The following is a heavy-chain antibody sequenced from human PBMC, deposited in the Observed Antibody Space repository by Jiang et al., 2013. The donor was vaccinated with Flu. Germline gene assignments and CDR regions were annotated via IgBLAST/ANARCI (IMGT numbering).Heavy chain of an antibody. CDR3: ARERGPGLRYFDY. Sequence: GPGLVKPSQTLSLICTVSGGSMSSFYWSWLRQSPGQGLEWIGDIYNTGSTRYKPSLQSLTISVDTAKNLFSLKLTSVTPADTAVYYCARERGPGLRYFDYWGQGALVTVSS. J-gene: IGHJ4*02. V-gene: IGHV4-59*01. CDR2: IYNTGST. CDR1: GGSMSSFY.